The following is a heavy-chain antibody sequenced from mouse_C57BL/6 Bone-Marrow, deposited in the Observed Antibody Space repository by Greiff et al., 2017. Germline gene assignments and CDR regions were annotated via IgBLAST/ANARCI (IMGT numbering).Heavy chain of an antibody. J-gene: IGHJ2*01. CDR1: GYTFTSYG. CDR2: IYPRSGNT. CDR3: ARRPNTPRY. V-gene: IGHV1-81*01. D-gene: IGHD5-1-1*01. Sequence: QVQLQQSGAELARPGASVKLSCKASGYTFTSYGISWVKQRTGQGLEWIGEIYPRSGNTYYNETFKGTATLTADQSSSTAYMQLSSLTSEDSAVYYCARRPNTPRYWGQGTTLTVSS.